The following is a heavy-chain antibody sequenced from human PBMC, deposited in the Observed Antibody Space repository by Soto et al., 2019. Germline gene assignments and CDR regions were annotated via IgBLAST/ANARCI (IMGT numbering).Heavy chain of an antibody. D-gene: IGHD3-3*01. CDR1: GGSFSGYY. V-gene: IGHV4-34*01. CDR3: AREGRITIFGVPRSWFDP. Sequence: SETLSVTCAVYGGSFSGYYWSWIRQPPGKGLEWIGEINHSGSTNYNPSLKSRVTISVDTSKNQFSLKLSSVTAADTAVYYCAREGRITIFGVPRSWFDPCGQGTLVTVSS. CDR2: INHSGST. J-gene: IGHJ5*02.